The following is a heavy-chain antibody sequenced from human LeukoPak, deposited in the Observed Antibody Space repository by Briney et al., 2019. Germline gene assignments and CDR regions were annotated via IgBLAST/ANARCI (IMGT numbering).Heavy chain of an antibody. D-gene: IGHD3-9*01. V-gene: IGHV4-39*01. CDR1: GGSISSSSYY. CDR3: ARGYFDWLLYDYYYYGMDV. Sequence: PSETLSPTCTVSGGSISSSSYYWGWIRQPPGKGLEWIGSIYYSGSTYYNPSLKSRVTISVDTSKNQFSLKLSSVTAADTAVYYCARGYFDWLLYDYYYYGMDVWGQGTTVTVSS. J-gene: IGHJ6*02. CDR2: IYYSGST.